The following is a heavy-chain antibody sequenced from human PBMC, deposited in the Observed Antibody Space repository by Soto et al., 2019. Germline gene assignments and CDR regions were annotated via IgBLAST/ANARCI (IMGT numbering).Heavy chain of an antibody. CDR3: ARDPYFYDSGVSFPLDI. V-gene: IGHV1-3*01. D-gene: IGHD3-22*01. J-gene: IGHJ4*02. CDR1: GYTFTSYA. Sequence: ASVKVSCKASGYTFTSYAMHWVRQAPGQRLEWMGWINAGNGNTKYPRKFQGRVTITRDTSASTAYMELSSLRSEDTAVYYCARDPYFYDSGVSFPLDIWGQGPLVTVSS. CDR2: INAGNGNT.